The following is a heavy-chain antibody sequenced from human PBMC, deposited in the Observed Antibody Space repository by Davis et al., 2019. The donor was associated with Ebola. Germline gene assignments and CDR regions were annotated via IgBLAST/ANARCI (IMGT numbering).Heavy chain of an antibody. Sequence: MPSETLSLTCTVSGGSISSSSYYWGWIRQPPGKGLEWIGSIYYSGGTYYNPSLKSRVPISVDTSKNQFSLKLSSVTAADTAVYYCARHESLSWFDPWGQGTLVTVSS. J-gene: IGHJ5*02. D-gene: IGHD2/OR15-2a*01. CDR3: ARHESLSWFDP. V-gene: IGHV4-39*01. CDR1: GGSISSSSYY. CDR2: IYYSGGT.